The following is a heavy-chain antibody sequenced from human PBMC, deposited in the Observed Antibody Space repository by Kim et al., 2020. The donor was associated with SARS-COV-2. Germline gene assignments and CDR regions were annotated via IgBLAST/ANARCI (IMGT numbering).Heavy chain of an antibody. J-gene: IGHJ4*02. Sequence: SETLSLTCTVSGGSISSYYWSWIRQPPGKGLEWIGYIYYSGSTNYNPSLKSRVTISVDTSKNQFSLKLSSVTAADTAVYYCARLGEFLEWLNWGQGTLVTVSS. CDR2: IYYSGST. D-gene: IGHD3-3*01. CDR1: GGSISSYY. CDR3: ARLGEFLEWLN. V-gene: IGHV4-59*08.